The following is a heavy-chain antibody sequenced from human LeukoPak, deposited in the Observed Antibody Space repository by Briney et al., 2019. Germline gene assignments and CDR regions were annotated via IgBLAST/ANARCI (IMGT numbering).Heavy chain of an antibody. J-gene: IGHJ6*02. D-gene: IGHD5-24*01. V-gene: IGHV1-18*01. CDR1: GYTFTSYG. CDR2: ISPYNGNT. Sequence: GASVKVSCKASGYTFTSYGISWVRQAPGQGLEWMGWISPYNGNTNYAQKLQGRVTMTTDTSTSTAYMELRSLRSDDTAVYYCARVWSRDGYNYLAYYYYGMDVWGQGTTVTVSS. CDR3: ARVWSRDGYNYLAYYYYGMDV.